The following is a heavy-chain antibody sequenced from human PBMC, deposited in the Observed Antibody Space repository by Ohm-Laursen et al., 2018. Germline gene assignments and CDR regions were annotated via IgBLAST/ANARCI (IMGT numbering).Heavy chain of an antibody. D-gene: IGHD3-3*01. CDR1: GYTFTSYG. CDR3: ARSVPFDYYYGMDV. J-gene: IGHJ6*02. Sequence: ATVKISCKASGYTFTSYGISWVRQAPGQGLEWMGWISAYNGNTNYAQKLQGRVTMTTDTSTSTAYMELRSLRSDDTAVYYCARSVPFDYYYGMDVWGQGTTVTVSS. CDR2: ISAYNGNT. V-gene: IGHV1-18*01.